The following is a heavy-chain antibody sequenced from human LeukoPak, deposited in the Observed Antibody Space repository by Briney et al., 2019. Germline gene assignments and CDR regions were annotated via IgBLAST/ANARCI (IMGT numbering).Heavy chain of an antibody. CDR1: GGSISRYY. D-gene: IGHD6-13*01. CDR2: IYYSGST. V-gene: IGHV4-39*01. J-gene: IGHJ5*02. CDR3: ARHPGGRYSNSWYGWFDP. Sequence: SETLSLTCTVSGGSISRYYWGWIRQPPGKGLEWIGSIYYSGSTYYNPSLKSRVTISVDTSKNQFSLKLSSVTAADTAVYYCARHPGGRYSNSWYGWFDPWGQGTLVTASS.